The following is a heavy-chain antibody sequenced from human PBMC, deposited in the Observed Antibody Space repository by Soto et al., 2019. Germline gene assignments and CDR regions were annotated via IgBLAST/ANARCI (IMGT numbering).Heavy chain of an antibody. CDR3: AKDRLAGGFDY. D-gene: IGHD3-16*01. J-gene: IGHJ4*02. Sequence: SGGSLRLSCAASGFTFSNYAMSWVRQAPGKGLEWVSPVSATAGTTYYTDSVKGRFTISRDNSRNTVYLQMNSLRADDTAVYYCAKDRLAGGFDYWGQGTLVTVSS. CDR2: VSATAGTT. CDR1: GFTFSNYA. V-gene: IGHV3-23*01.